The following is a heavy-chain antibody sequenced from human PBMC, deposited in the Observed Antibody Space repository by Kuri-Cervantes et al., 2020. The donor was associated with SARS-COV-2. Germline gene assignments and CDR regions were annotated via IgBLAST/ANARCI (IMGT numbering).Heavy chain of an antibody. J-gene: IGHJ4*02. CDR1: GHTLTSYG. Sequence: ASVKVSCKASGHTLTSYGISWVRQAPGQGLEWMGWISAYNGNTKYAQKLQGRVTMTTDTSTSTAYMELRSLRSDDTAVYYCARAPMGYCSGGSCPTLYQHDYWGQGTLVTVSS. CDR3: ARAPMGYCSGGSCPTLYQHDY. V-gene: IGHV1-18*04. D-gene: IGHD2-15*01. CDR2: ISAYNGNT.